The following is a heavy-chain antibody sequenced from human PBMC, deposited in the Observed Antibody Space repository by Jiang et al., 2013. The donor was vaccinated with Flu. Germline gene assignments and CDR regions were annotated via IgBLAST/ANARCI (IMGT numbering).Heavy chain of an antibody. CDR2: SIIVGAP. V-gene: IGHV4-39*01. CDR3: ASSGDFWSGYLFGFDY. Sequence: TLSLTCTVSGGSISSSSYYWGWIRQPQGRGRSGLGVSIIVGAPYYNPSLKSRVTISVDTSKNQFSLKLSSVTAADTAVYYCASSGDFWSGYLFGFDYWGQGTLVTVSS. D-gene: IGHD3-3*01. CDR1: GGSISSSSYY. J-gene: IGHJ4*02.